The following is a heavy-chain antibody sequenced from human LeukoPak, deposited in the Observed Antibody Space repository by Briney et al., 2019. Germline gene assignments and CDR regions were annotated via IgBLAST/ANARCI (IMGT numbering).Heavy chain of an antibody. CDR2: IYYSGST. V-gene: IGHV4-30-4*01. CDR3: ARGFGYSYGQDFDY. CDR1: GGSLSSGDYY. Sequence: SETLSLTCTVSGGSLSSGDYYWSWIRQPPGKGLEWIGYIYYSGSTYYNPSLKSRVTISVDTSKNQFSLKLSSVTAADTAVYYCARGFGYSYGQDFDYWGQGTLVTVSS. D-gene: IGHD5-18*01. J-gene: IGHJ4*02.